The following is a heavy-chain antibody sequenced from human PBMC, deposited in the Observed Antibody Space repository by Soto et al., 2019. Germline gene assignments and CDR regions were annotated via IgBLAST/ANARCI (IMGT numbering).Heavy chain of an antibody. Sequence: GASVKVSCKASGYTFTSYYMHWVRQAPGQGLEWMGIINPSGGSTSYAQKFQGRVTMTTDTSTSTVYMELSSLRSEDTAVYYCARDRRCSSTSCYALSNFDYWGQGTLVTVSS. CDR2: INPSGGST. D-gene: IGHD2-2*01. CDR3: ARDRRCSSTSCYALSNFDY. J-gene: IGHJ4*02. CDR1: GYTFTSYY. V-gene: IGHV1-46*01.